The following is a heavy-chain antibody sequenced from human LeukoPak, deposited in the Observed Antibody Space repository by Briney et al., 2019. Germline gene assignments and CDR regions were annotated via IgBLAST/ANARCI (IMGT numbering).Heavy chain of an antibody. CDR2: IRYDGSNK. D-gene: IGHD2-2*01. J-gene: IGHJ3*02. CDR1: GFTFSSYG. Sequence: QPGGSLRPSCAASGFTFSSYGMHWVRQAPGKGLEWVAFIRYDGSNKYYADSVKGRFTISRDNSKNTLYLQMNSLRAEDTAVYYCAKDRIVVVPAASDAFDIWGQGTMVTVSS. V-gene: IGHV3-30*02. CDR3: AKDRIVVVPAASDAFDI.